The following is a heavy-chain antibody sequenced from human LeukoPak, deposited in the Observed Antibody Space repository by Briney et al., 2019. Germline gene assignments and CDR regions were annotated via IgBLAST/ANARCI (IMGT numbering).Heavy chain of an antibody. D-gene: IGHD2-21*02. CDR3: ARDRLSGHIVVVTAPEY. CDR1: GYSFNSYG. Sequence: ASVKVSCKASGYSFNSYGITWVRQAPGQGLEWMGWISADNGNTEYAQKLQGRVTMTTDTSTSTAYMELRSLRSDDTVVYYCARDRLSGHIVVVTAPEYWGQGTLVTVSS. J-gene: IGHJ4*02. V-gene: IGHV1-18*01. CDR2: ISADNGNT.